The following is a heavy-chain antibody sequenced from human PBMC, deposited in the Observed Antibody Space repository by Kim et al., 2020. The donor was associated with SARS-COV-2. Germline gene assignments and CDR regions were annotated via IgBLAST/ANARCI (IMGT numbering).Heavy chain of an antibody. D-gene: IGHD4-17*01. J-gene: IGHJ6*02. CDR3: VRGPTASMDV. V-gene: IGHV3-33*05. CDR2: ISYDGNNK. CDR1: GFSFRSYG. Sequence: GGSLRLSCAASGFSFRSYGMHWVRQAPGKGLEWVAIISYDGNNKYYGDSVKGRYTISRENSKNTLYLQMNSLTAEDTAVYYCVRGPTASMDVWGQGTTV.